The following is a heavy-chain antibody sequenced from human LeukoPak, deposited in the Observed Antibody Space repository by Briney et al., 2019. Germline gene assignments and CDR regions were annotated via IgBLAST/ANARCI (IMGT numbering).Heavy chain of an antibody. V-gene: IGHV4-59*01. CDR2: IYYSGST. D-gene: IGHD4-23*01. CDR3: ARAGDNSADYYYYMDV. CDR1: GGSISSYY. Sequence: SETLSLTCTVSGGSISSYYWSWIRRPPGKGLEWIGYIYYSGSTNYNPSLKSRVTISVDTSKNQFSLKLSSVTAADTAVYYCARAGDNSADYYYYMDVWGKGTTVTVSS. J-gene: IGHJ6*03.